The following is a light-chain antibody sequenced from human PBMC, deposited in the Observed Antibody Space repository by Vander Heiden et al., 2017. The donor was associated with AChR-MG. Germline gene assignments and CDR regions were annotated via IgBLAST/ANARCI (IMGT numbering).Light chain of an antibody. Sequence: EIMMTQSPATLSVSPGERVTLPCRASQSVGSDLAWYQQKAGQAPRLLIYRTTTRATDVPDRFSGSGSGTEFTLIISSLQSEDFAVYYCQQYNTWPTFGQGTKVEIK. J-gene: IGKJ1*01. CDR3: QQYNTWPT. CDR2: RTT. V-gene: IGKV3-15*01. CDR1: QSVGSD.